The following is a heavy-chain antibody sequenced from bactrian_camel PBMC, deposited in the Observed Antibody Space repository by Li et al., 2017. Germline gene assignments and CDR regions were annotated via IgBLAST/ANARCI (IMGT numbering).Heavy chain of an antibody. CDR3: AADVWGVVRLWVEYPDNPTGPKY. Sequence: HVQLVESGGGSVQAGGSLRLSCAASGFTFSRYCVGWFRQAPGKEREGVAAVDSEGGTSYADSAKGRFCISKDLAKNTLYLYMDMNDLKPEDTAMYYCAADVWGVVRLWVEYPDNPTGPKYWGQGTQVTVS. J-gene: IGHJ4*01. V-gene: IGHV3S26*01. CDR2: VDSEGGT. D-gene: IGHD3*01. CDR1: GFTFSRYC.